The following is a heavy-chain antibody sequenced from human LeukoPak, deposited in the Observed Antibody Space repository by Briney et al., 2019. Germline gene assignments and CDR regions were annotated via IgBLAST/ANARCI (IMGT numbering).Heavy chain of an antibody. J-gene: IGHJ6*02. CDR1: GYTFTSYG. Sequence: ASVKVSCKASGYTFTSYGISWVRQAPGQGLDWMGWINTNTGNPTYAQGFTERSVFSLETSVSTSYLQITSLKAEDTAVYYCARGRGSSARLGYFYYYIDVWGQGTTVTVSS. D-gene: IGHD1-26*01. CDR3: ARGRGSSARLGYFYYYIDV. V-gene: IGHV7-4-1*02. CDR2: INTNTGNP.